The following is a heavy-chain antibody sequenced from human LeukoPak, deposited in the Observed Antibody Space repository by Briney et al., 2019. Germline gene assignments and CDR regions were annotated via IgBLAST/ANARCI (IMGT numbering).Heavy chain of an antibody. CDR3: VRSLDY. J-gene: IGHJ4*02. Sequence: GGSLRLSCAASGFPFSSYAMNWVRQAPGKGLEWVSVIAGSDGFTQYADSVKGRFTISRDNSKNTVYLQMNRLRVEDTALFYCVRSLDYWGQGTLVTVSS. CDR2: IAGSDGFT. CDR1: GFPFSSYA. V-gene: IGHV3-23*01.